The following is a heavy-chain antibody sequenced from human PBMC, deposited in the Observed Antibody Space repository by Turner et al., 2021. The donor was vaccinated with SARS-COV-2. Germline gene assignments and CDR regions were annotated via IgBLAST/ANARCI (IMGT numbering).Heavy chain of an antibody. D-gene: IGHD3-22*01. V-gene: IGHV4-39*01. J-gene: IGHJ6*02. CDR3: AGEEVVFRASHTLYYYGMYV. CDR2: IYYSGST. Sequence: QLQLQESGPGLVKPSETLSLTCTVSGGSISSSSYYWGWIRQPPGKGLEWIGCIYYSGSTYYNPSLKSRVTISVDTSKNQFSLKLSSVTAADTAVYYCAGEEVVFRASHTLYYYGMYVWGQGTTVTVSS. CDR1: GGSISSSSYY.